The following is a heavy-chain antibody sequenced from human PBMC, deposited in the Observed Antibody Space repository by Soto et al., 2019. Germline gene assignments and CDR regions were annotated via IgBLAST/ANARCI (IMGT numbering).Heavy chain of an antibody. D-gene: IGHD3-16*01. CDR1: GFTFSSSA. Sequence: GGSLRLSCAASGFTFSSSAMSWVRQAPEKGLGWVASISGSGGNAYYTDSVRGRVTISRDISKNTLYLQMISLRAEDTAIYYCAKDGVRLGEPDYSHYWGQGTQVTVSS. J-gene: IGHJ4*02. CDR2: ISGSGGNA. V-gene: IGHV3-23*01. CDR3: AKDGVRLGEPDYSHY.